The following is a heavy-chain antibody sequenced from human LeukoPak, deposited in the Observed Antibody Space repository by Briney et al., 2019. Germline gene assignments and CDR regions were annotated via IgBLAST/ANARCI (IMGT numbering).Heavy chain of an antibody. Sequence: GGSLRLSCAASGFTFSSYSMNWVRQAPGKGLEWVSSISSSSSYIYYADSVKGRFTISRDNSKNTLNLQMNSLRVEDTAVYYCAKASIYVYYGMDVWGQGTTVTVSS. D-gene: IGHD3-16*02. V-gene: IGHV3-21*01. CDR2: ISSSSSYI. CDR1: GFTFSSYS. CDR3: AKASIYVYYGMDV. J-gene: IGHJ6*02.